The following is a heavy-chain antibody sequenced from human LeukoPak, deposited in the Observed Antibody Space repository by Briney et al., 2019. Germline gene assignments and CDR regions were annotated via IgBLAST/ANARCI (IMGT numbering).Heavy chain of an antibody. D-gene: IGHD1-26*01. CDR3: AGEWELTFDY. V-gene: IGHV3-30-3*01. CDR1: GFTFSSYA. Sequence: GRSLRLSCAASGFTFSSYAMHWVRQAPGKGLEWVAVISYDGSNKYYADSVKGRFTISRDNSKNTLYLQMNSLRAEDTAVYYCAGEWELTFDYWGQGTLVTVSS. J-gene: IGHJ4*02. CDR2: ISYDGSNK.